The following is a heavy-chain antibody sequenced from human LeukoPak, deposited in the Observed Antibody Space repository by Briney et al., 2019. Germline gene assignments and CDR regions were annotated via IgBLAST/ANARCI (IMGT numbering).Heavy chain of an antibody. Sequence: GGSLRLSCAASGFTFSSYAMSWVRQAPGKGLEWVSSIAGSGRHTYYADSVKGRFTISRDNSKNTLYLQMNSLRVEDTAVYYCARNPYGSSGYKAPYWHFDLWGRGTLVTVSS. CDR3: ARNPYGSSGYKAPYWHFDL. CDR2: IAGSGRHT. J-gene: IGHJ2*01. D-gene: IGHD3-22*01. CDR1: GFTFSSYA. V-gene: IGHV3-23*01.